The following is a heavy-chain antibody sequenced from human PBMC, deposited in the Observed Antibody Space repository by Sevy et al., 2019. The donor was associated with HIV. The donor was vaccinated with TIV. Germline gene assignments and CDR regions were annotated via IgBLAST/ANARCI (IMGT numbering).Heavy chain of an antibody. CDR1: GYSFTSYW. CDR2: IYPGDSDT. Sequence: GESLKISCKGSGYSFTSYWIGWVRQMPGKGLEWMGIIYPGDSDTRYSPSFQGQVTISADKSTSTAYLQWGSLQASDTAMYYGARHSPPAWTFFDYWGQATLATVSS. J-gene: IGHJ4*02. V-gene: IGHV5-51*01. CDR3: ARHSPPAWTFFDY. D-gene: IGHD3-16*01.